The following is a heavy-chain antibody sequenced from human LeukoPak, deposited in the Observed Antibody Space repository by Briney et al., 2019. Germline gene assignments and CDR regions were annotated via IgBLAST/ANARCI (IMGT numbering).Heavy chain of an antibody. CDR3: AKDRGYYDSSGYYSDY. CDR2: ISGSGGST. D-gene: IGHD3-22*01. V-gene: IGHV3-23*01. CDR1: GFTISSYA. Sequence: GGSLRLSCAASGFTISSYAMSWVRQAPGKGLEWVSAISGSGGSTYYADSVKGRFTISRDNSKNTLYLQMNSLRAEDTAVYYCAKDRGYYDSSGYYSDYWGQGTLVTVSS. J-gene: IGHJ4*02.